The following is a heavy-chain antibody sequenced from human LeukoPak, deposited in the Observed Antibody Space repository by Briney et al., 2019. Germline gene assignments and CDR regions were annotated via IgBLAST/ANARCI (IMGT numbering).Heavy chain of an antibody. CDR2: INPSGGTA. J-gene: IGHJ4*02. V-gene: IGHV1-46*01. Sequence: ASVKVSCKASGYIFTNYYMHWVRQAPGQGLEWMGIINPSGGTASYAQKSQGRVTMTRDTSTSTVDMDLTSLRSEDTAVYYCARGSGYTYGPGDYWGQGTLVTVSS. CDR1: GYIFTNYY. D-gene: IGHD2-15*01. CDR3: ARGSGYTYGPGDY.